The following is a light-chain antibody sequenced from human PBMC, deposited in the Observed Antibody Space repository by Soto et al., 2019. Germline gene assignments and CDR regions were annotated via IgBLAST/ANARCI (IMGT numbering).Light chain of an antibody. CDR2: DAS. V-gene: IGKV3-15*01. J-gene: IGKJ1*01. CDR3: QQYNNWPPWT. Sequence: ILMTQSPATLSVSPGERATLSCRASQSVSNNLAWYQQKPGQAPRLLIYDASTRATGIPDRFSGSGSGTEFTLTISGLRSEDFAVYYCQQYNNWPPWTFGQGTKVEIK. CDR1: QSVSNN.